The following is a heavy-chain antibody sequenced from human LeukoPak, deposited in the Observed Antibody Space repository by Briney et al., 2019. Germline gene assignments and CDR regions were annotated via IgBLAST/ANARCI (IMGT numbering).Heavy chain of an antibody. J-gene: IGHJ4*02. D-gene: IGHD2-15*01. CDR3: ASLEVQGYCSGGSCYPFDY. CDR1: GFTFSSYV. Sequence: GGSLRLSCAASGFTFSSYVMTWVRQAPGKGLEWTSTITGSGANTYYTDSVKGRFTISRDNSKNTLYLQMNSLRAEDTAVYCCASLEVQGYCSGGSCYPFDYWGQGTLVTVSS. CDR2: ITGSGANT. V-gene: IGHV3-23*01.